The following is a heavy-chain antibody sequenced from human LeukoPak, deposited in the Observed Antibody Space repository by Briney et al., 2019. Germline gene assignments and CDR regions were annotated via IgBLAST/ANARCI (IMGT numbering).Heavy chain of an antibody. CDR3: ARAPGTRFHAFDI. J-gene: IGHJ3*02. V-gene: IGHV1-2*02. Sequence: ASVKVSCKASGYTFTGYYMHWVRQAPGQGLEWMGWINPNSGGTNYAQKFQGRVTMTRDTSISTAYMELSRLRSDDTAVYYCARAPGTRFHAFDIWGQGTVVTVSS. CDR2: INPNSGGT. CDR1: GYTFTGYY. D-gene: IGHD1-26*01.